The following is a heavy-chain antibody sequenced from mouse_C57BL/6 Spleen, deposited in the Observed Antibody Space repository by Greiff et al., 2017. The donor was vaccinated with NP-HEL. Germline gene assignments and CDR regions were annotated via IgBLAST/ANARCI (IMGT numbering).Heavy chain of an antibody. CDR3: ARLYYYAMDY. J-gene: IGHJ4*01. Sequence: EVQLQQSGPGLVKPSQSLSLTCSVTGYSITSGYYWNWIRQFPGNKLEWMGYISYDGSNNYNPSLKNRISITRDTSKNQFFLMLNSVTTEDTATYYCARLYYYAMDYWGQGTSVTVSS. CDR1: GYSITSGYY. CDR2: ISYDGSN. V-gene: IGHV3-6*01.